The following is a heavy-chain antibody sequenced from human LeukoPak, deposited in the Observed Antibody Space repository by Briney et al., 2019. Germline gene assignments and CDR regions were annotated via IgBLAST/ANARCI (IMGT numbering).Heavy chain of an antibody. CDR3: ARDNYGEDY. CDR1: GFTFSTYA. J-gene: IGHJ4*02. Sequence: GRSLRLSCAASGFTFSTYAMHWVRQAPGKGLEWVAVLSYDGSNKYYADSVKGRFTISRDNSKNTLYLQMNSLRAEDTAVYYCARDNYGEDYWGQGTLVTVSS. V-gene: IGHV3-30-3*01. D-gene: IGHD3-10*01. CDR2: LSYDGSNK.